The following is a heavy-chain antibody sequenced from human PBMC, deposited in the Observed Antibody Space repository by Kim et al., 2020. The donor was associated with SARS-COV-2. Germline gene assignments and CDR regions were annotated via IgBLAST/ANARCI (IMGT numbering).Heavy chain of an antibody. Sequence: GESLKISCKGSGYSFTSYWIGWVRQMPGKGLEWMGIIYPGDSDTRYSPSFQGQVTISADKSISTAYLQWSSLKASDTAMCYCARLYGSGSYYNGRDYWGQGTLVTVSS. CDR3: ARLYGSGSYYNGRDY. J-gene: IGHJ4*02. V-gene: IGHV5-51*01. D-gene: IGHD3-10*01. CDR2: IYPGDSDT. CDR1: GYSFTSYW.